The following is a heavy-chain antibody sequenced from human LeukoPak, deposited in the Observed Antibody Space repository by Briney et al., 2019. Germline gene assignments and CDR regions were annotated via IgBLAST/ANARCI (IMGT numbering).Heavy chain of an antibody. CDR2: ISGSGGTT. CDR3: ARGCGYSYGLYGY. Sequence: GGSLRLSCAASGFTFSNSGMNWVRQAPGKGLEWVSTISGSGGTTYYADSVKGRFTISRDNSKNTLYLQMNSLRAEDTAVYYCARGCGYSYGLYGYWGQGTLVTVSS. V-gene: IGHV3-23*01. CDR1: GFTFSNSG. J-gene: IGHJ4*02. D-gene: IGHD5-18*01.